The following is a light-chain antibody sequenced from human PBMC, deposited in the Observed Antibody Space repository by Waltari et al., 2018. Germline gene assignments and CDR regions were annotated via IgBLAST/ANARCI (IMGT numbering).Light chain of an antibody. V-gene: IGKV4-1*01. CDR1: QSLLYTSNNKNY. CDR3: LQYLHTPRT. CDR2: WAS. J-gene: IGKJ1*01. Sequence: DVVMTQSPDSLAVSLGERATINCKSSQSLLYTSNNKNYLAWYQQKPGQPPKILIYWASSRESGVPDRFSGSGSGTVFTLTISGLQAEDVASYFCLQYLHTPRTFGQGTKVEIK.